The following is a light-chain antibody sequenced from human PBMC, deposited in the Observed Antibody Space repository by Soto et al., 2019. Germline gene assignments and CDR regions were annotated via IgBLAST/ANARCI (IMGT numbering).Light chain of an antibody. J-gene: IGKJ1*01. Sequence: EIQMTQSPSTLSASVGDRVTITCRASQSISIWLAWYQQKPGKAPKLLIYKASSLDSGVPSRFSGSGSGTEFTLTISSLQPDDFATYYCQQYNSYSRTFGQGTKVEIK. CDR2: KAS. CDR1: QSISIW. CDR3: QQYNSYSRT. V-gene: IGKV1-5*03.